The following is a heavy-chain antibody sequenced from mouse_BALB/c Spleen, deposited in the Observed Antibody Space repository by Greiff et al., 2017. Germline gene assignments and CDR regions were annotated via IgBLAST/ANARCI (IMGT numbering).Heavy chain of an antibody. Sequence: EVKLMESGGGLVQPGGSLKLSCAASGFTFSSYTMPWVRQTPEKGLEWVAYISNGGGSTYYADTVKGRFTISRDNPKNTLYLQMSSLKSEDTAMYYCARHESSVVDFDYWGQGTTLTVSS. D-gene: IGHD1-1*01. CDR3: ARHESSVVDFDY. CDR2: ISNGGGST. J-gene: IGHJ2*01. V-gene: IGHV5-12-2*01. CDR1: GFTFSSYT.